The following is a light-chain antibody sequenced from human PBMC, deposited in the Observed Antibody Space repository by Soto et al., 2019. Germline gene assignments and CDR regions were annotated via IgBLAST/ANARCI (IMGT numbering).Light chain of an antibody. V-gene: IGKV3-11*01. CDR1: QSVGGF. Sequence: EIVLTQSPATLSLSPGERATLSCRASQSVGGFLAWYQQKSGQAPRLLIYDTSKRVTGIPARFSGSGSGTDFTLTISSLEPEDFAVYHCQHRSNWPPMYTFGGGTRVEIK. CDR2: DTS. J-gene: IGKJ4*01. CDR3: QHRSNWPPMYT.